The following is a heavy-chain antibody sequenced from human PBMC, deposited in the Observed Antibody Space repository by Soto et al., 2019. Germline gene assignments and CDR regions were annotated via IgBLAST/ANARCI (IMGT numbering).Heavy chain of an antibody. V-gene: IGHV1-18*01. CDR1: GYTFTSYG. Sequence: ASVKVSCKASGYTFTSYGVSWVRQAPGQGLEWMGWISAFNGQTNYIQKVQGRVTLTTEASTSTAYMELRSPRSDDTAVYYCARGGDHYYGLDVWGQGTTVTVSS. CDR3: ARGGDHYYGLDV. CDR2: ISAFNGQT. D-gene: IGHD3-16*01. J-gene: IGHJ6*02.